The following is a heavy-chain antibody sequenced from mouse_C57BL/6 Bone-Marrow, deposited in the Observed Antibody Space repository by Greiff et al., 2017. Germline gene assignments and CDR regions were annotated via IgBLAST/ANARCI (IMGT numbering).Heavy chain of an antibody. Sequence: QVQLKESGAELVKPGASVKMSCKASGYTFTSYWITWVKQRPGQGLAWIGDIYPGSGSTNYNEKFKSKATLTVDTSSSTAYMQLSSLTSEDSAVYYCAISLLRGYWGQGTTLTVAS. CDR3: AISLLRGY. CDR2: IYPGSGST. V-gene: IGHV1-55*01. CDR1: GYTFTSYW. J-gene: IGHJ2*01. D-gene: IGHD1-1*01.